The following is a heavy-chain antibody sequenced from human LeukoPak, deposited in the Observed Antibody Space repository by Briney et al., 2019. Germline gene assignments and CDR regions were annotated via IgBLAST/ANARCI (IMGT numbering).Heavy chain of an antibody. CDR2: ISSSSSYI. CDR3: ARAPSTVVPAAILPDFDY. CDR1: GFTFSSYS. Sequence: GGSLRLSCAASGFTFSSYSMNWVRQAPGKGLEWVSSISSSSSYIYYADSLKGRFTISRDNAKNSLYLQMNSLRAEDTAVYYCARAPSTVVPAAILPDFDYWGQGTLVTVSS. V-gene: IGHV3-21*01. J-gene: IGHJ4*02. D-gene: IGHD2-2*02.